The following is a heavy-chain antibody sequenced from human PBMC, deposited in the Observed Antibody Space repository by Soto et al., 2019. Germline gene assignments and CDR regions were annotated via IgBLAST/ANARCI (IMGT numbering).Heavy chain of an antibody. J-gene: IGHJ4*02. CDR1: GGTFSSYT. CDR3: ATEKGYCSSTSCDRCDY. Sequence: QVQLVQSGAEVKKPGSSVKVSCKASGGTFSSYTISWVRQAPGQGLVWMGRIIPILGIANYAQKFQGRVTITADKSTSTAYMELSSLRSEDSAVYYCATEKGYCSSTSCDRCDYLGQGTLVTVSS. V-gene: IGHV1-69*02. CDR2: IIPILGIA. D-gene: IGHD2-2*01.